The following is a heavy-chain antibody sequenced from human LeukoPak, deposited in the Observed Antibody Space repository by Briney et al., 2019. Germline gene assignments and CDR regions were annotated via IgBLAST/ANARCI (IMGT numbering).Heavy chain of an antibody. CDR1: GFTFSDYY. J-gene: IGHJ5*01. D-gene: IGHD7-27*01. CDR2: ISSSSSYT. Sequence: GGSLRLSCAASGFTFSDYYMSWIRQAPGKGLEWVSYISSSSSYTNYADSVKGRFTISRDNAKSSLYLQMNSLRAEDTAVYYCARDGRSGPNWFDSWGQGTLVTVSS. V-gene: IGHV3-11*06. CDR3: ARDGRSGPNWFDS.